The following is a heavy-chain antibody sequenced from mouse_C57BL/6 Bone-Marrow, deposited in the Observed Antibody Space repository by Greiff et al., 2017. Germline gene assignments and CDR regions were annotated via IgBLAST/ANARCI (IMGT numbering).Heavy chain of an antibody. J-gene: IGHJ1*03. CDR3: ARCYGSSYDGYFDV. V-gene: IGHV5-17*01. CDR2: ISSGSSTL. Sequence: EVKVVESGGGLVTPGGSLKLSCAASGFPFSDYGMHWVRQAPEKGLEWVAYISSGSSTLYYADTVKGQFTISRDNDKNTLFLQMTSLRSEDTAMYYCARCYGSSYDGYFDVWGTGTTVTVSS. CDR1: GFPFSDYG. D-gene: IGHD1-1*01.